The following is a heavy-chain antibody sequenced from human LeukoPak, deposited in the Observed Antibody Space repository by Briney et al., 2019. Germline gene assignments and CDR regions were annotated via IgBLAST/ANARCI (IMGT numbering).Heavy chain of an antibody. D-gene: IGHD1-26*01. CDR1: GGSISSYY. J-gene: IGHJ3*02. V-gene: IGHV4-4*07. Sequence: SETLSLTCTVSGGSISSYYWSWIRQPAGKGLEWIGRIYTSGSTYYNPSLKSRVTISVDTSKNQFSLKLSSVTAADTAVYYCASSGSYRLAFDIWGQGTMVTVSS. CDR2: IYTSGST. CDR3: ASSGSYRLAFDI.